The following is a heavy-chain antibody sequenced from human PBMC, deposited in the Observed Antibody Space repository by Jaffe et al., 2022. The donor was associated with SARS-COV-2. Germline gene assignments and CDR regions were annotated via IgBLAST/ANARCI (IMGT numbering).Heavy chain of an antibody. Sequence: QVQLQESGPGLVKPSQTLSLTCTVSGGSISSGSYYWSWIRQPAGKGLEWIGRIYTSGSTNYNPSLKSRVTISVDTSKNQFSLKLSSVTAADTAVYYCARTAVVAATPWGYWFDPWGQGTLVTVSS. J-gene: IGHJ5*02. V-gene: IGHV4-61*02. D-gene: IGHD2-15*01. CDR1: GGSISSGSYY. CDR3: ARTAVVAATPWGYWFDP. CDR2: IYTSGST.